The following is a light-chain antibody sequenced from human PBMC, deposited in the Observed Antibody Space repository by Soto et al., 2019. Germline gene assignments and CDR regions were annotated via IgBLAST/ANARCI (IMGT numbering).Light chain of an antibody. Sequence: QPVLTQCPSASASLGASVKLTCTLSSGHSSYAIAWHQQQPEKGPRFLMRLNSDGSPNKGYGIPDRFSGSSSGAERYLTIARLQSEDEADYYCQTCGTDVSVFGGGTQLTVL. V-gene: IGLV4-69*01. J-gene: IGLJ7*01. CDR3: QTCGTDVSV. CDR2: LNSDGSP. CDR1: SGHSSYA.